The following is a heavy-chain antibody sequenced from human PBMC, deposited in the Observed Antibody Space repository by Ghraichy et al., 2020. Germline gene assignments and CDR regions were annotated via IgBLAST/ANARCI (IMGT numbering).Heavy chain of an antibody. J-gene: IGHJ4*02. D-gene: IGHD5-18*01. CDR1: GFTFRNFS. CDR2: ISRTSSQI. V-gene: IGHV3-21*01. Sequence: GGSLRLSCEVSGFTFRNFSMTWVRQAPGKGLEWVSFISRTSSQIYHADSVKGRFTISRDNDKDALYLQMNSLAVEDTALYFCVRSYPSGYVKRGVWDYWGRGIPVTVSS. CDR3: VRSYPSGYVKRGVWDY.